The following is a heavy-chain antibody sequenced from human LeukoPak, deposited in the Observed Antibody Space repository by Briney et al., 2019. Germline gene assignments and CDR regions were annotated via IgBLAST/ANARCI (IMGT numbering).Heavy chain of an antibody. CDR2: ISGGGST. CDR1: GFTFTSYS. D-gene: IGHD1-26*01. Sequence: GGSLRLSCAAPGFTFTSYSMDWVRQAPGKGLEWVSTISGGGSTYYADSVKGRFTISRDNSKNTLYLQVNSLRAEDTAVYYCAKGGKWDVTPFDYWGQGTLVTVSS. J-gene: IGHJ4*02. CDR3: AKGGKWDVTPFDY. V-gene: IGHV3-23*01.